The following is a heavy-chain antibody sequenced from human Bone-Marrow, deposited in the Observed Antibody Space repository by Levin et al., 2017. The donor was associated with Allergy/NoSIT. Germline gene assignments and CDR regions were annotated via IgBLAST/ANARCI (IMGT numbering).Heavy chain of an antibody. J-gene: IGHJ4*01. CDR1: GFTFSDYV. CDR2: ISGSGVVT. Sequence: SFAASGFTFSDYVMIWVRQAPGKGLEWVSAISGSGVVTYYADSVQGRFSISRDNSMNTLCLQMSGLRPEDTAIYYCAKVMGMGHCSSDDCQDLDFWGQGTLVAVSS. CDR3: AKVMGMGHCSSDDCQDLDF. D-gene: IGHD2-2*01. V-gene: IGHV3-23*01.